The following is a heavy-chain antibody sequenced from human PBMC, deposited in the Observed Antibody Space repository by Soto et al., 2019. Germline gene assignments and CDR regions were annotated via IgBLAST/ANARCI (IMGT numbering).Heavy chain of an antibody. CDR2: IYTSGST. D-gene: IGHD3-9*01. CDR1: GGSISSYY. Sequence: LSLTCTVSGGSISSYYWGWIRQPAGKGLEWIGRIYTSGSTNYNPSLKSRVTMSVDTSKNQFSLKLSSVTAADTAVYYCARDQILRYFDWLFRGDAFDIWGQGTMVTVSS. J-gene: IGHJ3*02. V-gene: IGHV4-4*07. CDR3: ARDQILRYFDWLFRGDAFDI.